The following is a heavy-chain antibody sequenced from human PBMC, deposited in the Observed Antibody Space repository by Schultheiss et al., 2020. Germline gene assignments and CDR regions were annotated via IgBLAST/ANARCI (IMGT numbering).Heavy chain of an antibody. CDR2: INHSGST. V-gene: IGHV4-34*01. CDR1: GGSISSYY. Sequence: SQTLSLTCAVYGGSISSYYWSWIRQPPGKGLEWIGEINHSGSTNYNPSLKSRVTISVDTSKNQFSLKLSSVTAADTAVYYCATGGVYYYGSGSYDYWGQGTLVTVSS. CDR3: ATGGVYYYGSGSYDY. D-gene: IGHD3-10*01. J-gene: IGHJ4*02.